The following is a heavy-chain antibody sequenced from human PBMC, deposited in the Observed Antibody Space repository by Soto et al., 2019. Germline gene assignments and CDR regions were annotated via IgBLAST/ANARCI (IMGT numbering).Heavy chain of an antibody. CDR3: ARGGITMIVVVITATKGTRDYYYAMDV. J-gene: IGHJ6*02. CDR2: IIPMSDSP. CDR1: GGASHSSA. Sequence: SVKVACKVSGGASHSSALNWVRQAPGQGLEWMGGIIPMSDSPKYAEEFQGRVTIIADTSTTTAYMEVRSLKSDDTAVYYCARGGITMIVVVITATKGTRDYYYAMDVWGQGPTVTVSS. D-gene: IGHD3-22*01. V-gene: IGHV1-69*06.